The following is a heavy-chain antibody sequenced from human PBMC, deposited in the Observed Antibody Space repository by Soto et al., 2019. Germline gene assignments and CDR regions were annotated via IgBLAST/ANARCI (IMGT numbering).Heavy chain of an antibody. J-gene: IGHJ4*02. CDR2: MNPNSGNT. D-gene: IGHD3-16*01. V-gene: IGHV1-8*01. CDR3: ARALTSRAVDY. Sequence: QVQLVQSGAEVKKPGASVKVSYKASGYTFTSYDINWVRQATGQGLEWMGWMNPNSGNTGYAQRFQGRVTMTTNTSISTAYMELNSLRSEDTAVYYCARALTSRAVDYWGQGTLVTVSS. CDR1: GYTFTSYD.